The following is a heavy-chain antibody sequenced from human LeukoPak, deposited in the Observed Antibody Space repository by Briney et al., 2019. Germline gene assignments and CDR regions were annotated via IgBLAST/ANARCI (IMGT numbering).Heavy chain of an antibody. J-gene: IGHJ6*03. CDR1: GFTFSTYG. Sequence: PGGSLRLSCAASGFTFSTYGMHWVRQAPGKGLEWVAVISYDENDRYYADSIKDRFTISRDISKNTLYLQMNSLRAEDTAVYYCARDAVVVVTAIFYYYYYMDVWGKGATVTVSS. V-gene: IGHV3-30*03. CDR3: ARDAVVVVTAIFYYYYYMDV. CDR2: ISYDENDR. D-gene: IGHD2-21*02.